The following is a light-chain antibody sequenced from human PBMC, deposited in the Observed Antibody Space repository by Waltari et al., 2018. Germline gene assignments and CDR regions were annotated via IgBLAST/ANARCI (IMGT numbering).Light chain of an antibody. CDR2: AAS. Sequence: DIQMTQSTSSLSASVGERVTITCRASQSISGYLNWYQQKPGKAPSLLIFAASSLQSGAPPRFSGSGSGTDFTLTISNLQPEDYATYYCQQSYIMPLTFGGGTKVEIK. CDR3: QQSYIMPLT. CDR1: QSISGY. J-gene: IGKJ4*01. V-gene: IGKV1-39*01.